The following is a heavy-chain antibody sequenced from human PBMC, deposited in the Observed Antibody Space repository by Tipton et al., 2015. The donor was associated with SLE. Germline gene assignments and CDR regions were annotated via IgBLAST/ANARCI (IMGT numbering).Heavy chain of an antibody. CDR1: GDSISNGDDY. CDR2: IYYSGST. D-gene: IGHD3-3*01. Sequence: TLSLTCTVSGDSISNGDDYWSWIRQPPGKGLEWIGNIYYSGSTNYNPSLKSRVTISVDTSKNQFSLKLSSVTAADTAVYYCARMDFWSGYYPRWFDPWGQGTLVTVSS. V-gene: IGHV4-61*08. J-gene: IGHJ5*02. CDR3: ARMDFWSGYYPRWFDP.